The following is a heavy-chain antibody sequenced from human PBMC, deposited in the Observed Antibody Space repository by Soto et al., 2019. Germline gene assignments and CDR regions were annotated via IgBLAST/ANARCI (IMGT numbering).Heavy chain of an antibody. CDR2: IYHSGST. CDR3: ARVAVAGTRYDY. D-gene: IGHD6-19*01. CDR1: GGSISSSNW. V-gene: IGHV4-4*02. Sequence: QVQLQESGPGLVKPSGTLSLTCAVSGGSISSSNWWSWVRQPPGKGLEWIGEIYHSGSTNYNPSRKSRVTTPVDKSKTQFSLKLSSGPAADTAVYYCARVAVAGTRYDYWGQGTLVTVSS. J-gene: IGHJ4*02.